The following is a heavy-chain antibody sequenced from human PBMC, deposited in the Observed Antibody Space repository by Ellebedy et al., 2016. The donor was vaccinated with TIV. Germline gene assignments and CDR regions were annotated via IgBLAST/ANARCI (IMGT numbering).Heavy chain of an antibody. V-gene: IGHV3-74*01. D-gene: IGHD4-17*01. J-gene: IGHJ6*02. CDR3: ARALTVTTFFSFPDGMDV. CDR1: GFTFSSYW. CDR2: INGDGSST. Sequence: PGGSLRLSFAASGFTFSSYWMHWVRQAPGKGLVWVSRINGDGSSTSYADSVKGRFTISSDNAKNTLYLQMNSLRAEDTAVYYCARALTVTTFFSFPDGMDVWGQGTTVTVSS.